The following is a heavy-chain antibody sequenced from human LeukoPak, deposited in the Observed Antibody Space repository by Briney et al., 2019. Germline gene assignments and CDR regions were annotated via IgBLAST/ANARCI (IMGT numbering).Heavy chain of an antibody. CDR3: ARSDILTGYYPLHYYYYGMDV. J-gene: IGHJ6*02. D-gene: IGHD3-9*01. V-gene: IGHV3-21*01. CDR2: ISSSSSYI. CDR1: GFTFSSYS. Sequence: GGSLRLSCAASGFTFSSYSMNWVRRAPGKGLEWVSSISSSSSYIYYADSVKGRFTISRDNAKNSLYLQMNSLRAEDTAVYYCARSDILTGYYPLHYYYYGMDVWGQGTTVTVSS.